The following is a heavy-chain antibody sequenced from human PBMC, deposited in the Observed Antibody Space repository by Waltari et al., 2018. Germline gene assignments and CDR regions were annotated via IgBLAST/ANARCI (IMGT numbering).Heavy chain of an antibody. CDR1: GFTFSSYA. CDR3: ARDRGSWGLLDY. J-gene: IGHJ4*02. CDR2: ISYDGSNK. Sequence: QVQLVESGGGVVQPGRSLRLSCAASGFTFSSYAMNWVRQAPGKGLEWVAVISYDGSNKYYADSVKGRFTISRDNSKNTLYLQMNSLRAEDTAVYYCARDRGSWGLLDYWGQGTLVTVSS. V-gene: IGHV3-30-3*01. D-gene: IGHD3-10*01.